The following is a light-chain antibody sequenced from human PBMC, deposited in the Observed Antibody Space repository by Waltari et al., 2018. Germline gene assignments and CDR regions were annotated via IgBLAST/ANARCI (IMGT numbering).Light chain of an antibody. V-gene: IGKV1-5*03. Sequence: RASESVKNNLAWYQHQPGKAPKVLVHKASRLESGVPSRFSGSGYGTEFTLTISSLEPDDFATYYCHQYNTLLLTFGGGTKVEIK. J-gene: IGKJ4*01. CDR3: HQYNTLLLT. CDR2: KAS. CDR1: ESVKNN.